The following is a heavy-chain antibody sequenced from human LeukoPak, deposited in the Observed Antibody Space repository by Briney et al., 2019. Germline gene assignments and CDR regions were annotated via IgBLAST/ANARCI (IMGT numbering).Heavy chain of an antibody. CDR2: IYPGDSDT. J-gene: IGHJ4*02. CDR1: GYSFTSYW. Sequence: GESLKISCKGSGYSFTSYWIGWVRQMPGKGLEWMGIIYPGDSDTRYSPSFQGQVTISADESISTAYLQWSSLKASDTAMYYCARQGAYYDSSGYVEYWGQGTLVTVSS. D-gene: IGHD3-22*01. V-gene: IGHV5-51*01. CDR3: ARQGAYYDSSGYVEY.